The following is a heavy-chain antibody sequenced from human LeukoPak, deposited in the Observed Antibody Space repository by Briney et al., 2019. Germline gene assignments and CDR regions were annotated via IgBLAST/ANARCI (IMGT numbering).Heavy chain of an antibody. D-gene: IGHD5-18*01. J-gene: IGHJ4*02. CDR2: MNPNSGNT. Sequence: GASVKVSCKASGYTFTSDDINWVRQASGQGLEWMGWMNPNSGNTGYAQKFQGRVTMTRNTSISTAYMELSSLRSEDTAVYYCAKHGFRYGDFDYWGQGTLVTVSS. CDR1: GYTFTSDD. V-gene: IGHV1-8*01. CDR3: AKHGFRYGDFDY.